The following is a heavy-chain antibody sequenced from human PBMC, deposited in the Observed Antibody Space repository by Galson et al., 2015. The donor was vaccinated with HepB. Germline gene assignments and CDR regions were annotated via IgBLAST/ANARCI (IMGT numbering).Heavy chain of an antibody. CDR2: ISAYNGNT. CDR1: GYTFTTYT. V-gene: IGHV1-18*01. Sequence: SVKVSCKASGYTFTTYTISWVRRAPGQGLEWMGWISAYNGNTNYAQKFQGRVTMTTDTSTSTAYMELRSLRSDDTAVYYCAREGWELSYLDYWGQGSLVTVSS. CDR3: AREGWELSYLDY. J-gene: IGHJ4*02. D-gene: IGHD1-26*01.